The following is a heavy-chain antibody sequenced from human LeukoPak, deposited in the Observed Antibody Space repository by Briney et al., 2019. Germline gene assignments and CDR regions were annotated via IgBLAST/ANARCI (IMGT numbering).Heavy chain of an antibody. D-gene: IGHD3-9*01. J-gene: IGHJ6*02. CDR3: ARNGGVLRYFDWSYYYYGMDV. V-gene: IGHV1-18*01. CDR2: ISAYKGNT. Sequence: ASVKVSCKASGYTFTSYGIRWVRQAPGQGLDWMGWISAYKGNTNYAQKLQGRVTMTTDTSTSTAYMELRSLRSDDTAVYYCARNGGVLRYFDWSYYYYGMDVWGQGTTVTVSS. CDR1: GYTFTSYG.